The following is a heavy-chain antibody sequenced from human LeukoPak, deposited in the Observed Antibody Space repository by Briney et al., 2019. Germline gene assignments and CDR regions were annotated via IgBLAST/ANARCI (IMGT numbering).Heavy chain of an antibody. CDR1: GGSISSGSYY. D-gene: IGHD3-22*01. J-gene: IGHJ5*02. CDR2: IYTSGST. CDR3: ARVRYYYDSSGFNWFDP. V-gene: IGHV4-61*02. Sequence: SQTLSLTCTVSGGSISSGSYYWSWIRQPAGKGLEWIGRIYTSGSTNYNPSLKGRVTISVDTSKNQFSLKLSSVTAADTAVYHCARVRYYYDSSGFNWFDPWGQGTLVTVSS.